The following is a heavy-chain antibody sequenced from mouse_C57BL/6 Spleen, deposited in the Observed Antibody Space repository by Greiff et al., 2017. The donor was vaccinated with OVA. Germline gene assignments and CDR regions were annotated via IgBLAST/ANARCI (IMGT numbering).Heavy chain of an antibody. D-gene: IGHD2-1*01. CDR3: ALYGNYGDYWYFDV. Sequence: EVQGVESGGGLVKPGGSLKLSCAASGFTFSDYGMHWVRQAPEKGLEWVAYISSGSSTIYYADTVKGRFTISRDNAKNTLFLQMTSLRSEDTAMYDCALYGNYGDYWYFDVWGTGTTVTVSS. CDR1: GFTFSDYG. V-gene: IGHV5-17*01. CDR2: ISSGSSTI. J-gene: IGHJ1*03.